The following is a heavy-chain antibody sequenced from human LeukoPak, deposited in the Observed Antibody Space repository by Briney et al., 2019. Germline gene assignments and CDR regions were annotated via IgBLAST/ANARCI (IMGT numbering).Heavy chain of an antibody. CDR1: GGSFSGYY. Sequence: PSETLSLTCAVYGGSFSGYYWSWIRQPPGKGLERIGEINHSGSTNYNPSLKSRVTISVDTSKNQFSLKLSSVTAADTAVYYCARGAGGGSGSYFSGYWGQGTLVTVSS. J-gene: IGHJ4*02. V-gene: IGHV4-34*01. CDR2: INHSGST. CDR3: ARGAGGGSGSYFSGY. D-gene: IGHD3-10*01.